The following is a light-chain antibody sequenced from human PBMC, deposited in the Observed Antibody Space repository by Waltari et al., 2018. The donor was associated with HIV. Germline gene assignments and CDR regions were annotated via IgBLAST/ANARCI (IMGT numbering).Light chain of an antibody. J-gene: IGLJ3*02. CDR3: SSYITTGTIL. V-gene: IGLV2-14*03. CDR2: DVN. Sequence: QSALTQPASVSGSLGQSITISCIGSSSDIATYNHVSWYQQYPDKAPLLLIRDVNTRHSGIPFRFSASKSGKTATLTISGLQAEDEADYYCSSYITTGTILFGGGTKVTVL. CDR1: SSDIATYNH.